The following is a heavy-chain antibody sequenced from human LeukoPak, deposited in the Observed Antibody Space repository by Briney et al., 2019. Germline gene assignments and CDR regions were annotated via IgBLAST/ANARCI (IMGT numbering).Heavy chain of an antibody. CDR3: ARGDAWGSYYKRPFDY. CDR1: GYSIYSGYY. D-gene: IGHD3-10*01. Sequence: PSETLSLTCTVSGYSIYSGYYWVWIRQPPGKWLEWIGSIYHSGSTYYNPSLKSRVTISVDTSKNQFSLKLTSVTAADTSFYYCARGDAWGSYYKRPFDYWGQGTLVTVSS. J-gene: IGHJ4*02. V-gene: IGHV4-38-2*02. CDR2: IYHSGST.